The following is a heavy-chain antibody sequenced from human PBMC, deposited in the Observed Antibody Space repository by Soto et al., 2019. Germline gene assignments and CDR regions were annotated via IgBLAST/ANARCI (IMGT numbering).Heavy chain of an antibody. CDR3: ATLTKYDILTGFYPC. J-gene: IGHJ4*02. CDR1: GFTVNINY. V-gene: IGHV3-66*01. D-gene: IGHD3-9*01. Sequence: PGGSLRLSCAASGFTVNINYMSWVRQAPGKGLEWVSVIYSDGSTYYADSVKGRFIISRDNSNNTLYFQMNSLRAEDTAVYYCATLTKYDILTGFYPCWGQGTLVTVSS. CDR2: IYSDGST.